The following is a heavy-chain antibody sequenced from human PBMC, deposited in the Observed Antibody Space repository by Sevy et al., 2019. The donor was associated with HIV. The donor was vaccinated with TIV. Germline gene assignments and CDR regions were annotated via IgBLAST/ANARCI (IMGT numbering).Heavy chain of an antibody. CDR2: ISNSGTTI. J-gene: IGHJ4*02. CDR3: ARDLPPSATPVAHFDY. Sequence: GGSLRLSCAASGFTFSSYEMNWVRQAPGKGLEWVSYISNSGTTISYSDSVKGRFSISRDNARNAVYLQMNSLRAKDMAVYYCARDLPPSATPVAHFDYWGQGTLVTVSS. D-gene: IGHD2-15*01. CDR1: GFTFSSYE. V-gene: IGHV3-48*03.